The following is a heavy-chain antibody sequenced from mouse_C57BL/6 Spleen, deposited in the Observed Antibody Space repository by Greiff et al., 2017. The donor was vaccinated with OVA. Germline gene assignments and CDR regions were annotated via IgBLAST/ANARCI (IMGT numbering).Heavy chain of an antibody. J-gene: IGHJ1*03. CDR2: ISSGGSYT. D-gene: IGHD2-5*01. CDR3: ARKGYYSNYPWYFDV. V-gene: IGHV5-6*01. Sequence: EVQRVESGGDLVKPGGSLKLSCAASGFTFSSSGMSWVRQTPDKRLEWVSTISSGGSYTYYPDSVKGRFTISRDNAKNTLYLQMSSLKSEDTAMYYCARKGYYSNYPWYFDVWGTGTTVTVSS. CDR1: GFTFSSSG.